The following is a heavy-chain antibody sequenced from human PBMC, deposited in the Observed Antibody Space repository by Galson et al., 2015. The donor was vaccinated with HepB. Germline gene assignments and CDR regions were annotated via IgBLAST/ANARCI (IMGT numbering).Heavy chain of an antibody. CDR2: ISAYNGNT. J-gene: IGHJ3*02. Sequence: SVKVSCKASGYTFTSYGISWGRQAPGQGLEWMGWISAYNGNTNYAQKLQGRVTMTTDTSTSTAYMELRSLRSDDTAVYYCASGYSYDHDAFDIWGQGTMVTVSS. V-gene: IGHV1-18*01. CDR1: GYTFTSYG. CDR3: ASGYSYDHDAFDI. D-gene: IGHD5-18*01.